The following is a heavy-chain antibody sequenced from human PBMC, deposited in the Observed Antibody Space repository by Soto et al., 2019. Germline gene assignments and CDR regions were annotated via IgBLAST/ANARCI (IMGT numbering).Heavy chain of an antibody. CDR3: ARLWFGESAWEGYSGYDYDY. J-gene: IGHJ4*02. D-gene: IGHD5-12*01. V-gene: IGHV4-38-2*01. CDR2: IYHSGST. Sequence: PSETLSLTCAVSGYSISSGYYWGWIRQPPGKGLEWIGSIYHSGSTYYNPSLKSRVTISVDTSKNQFSLKLSSVTAADTAVYYCARLWFGESAWEGYSGYDYDYWGQGTLVTVSS. CDR1: GYSISSGYY.